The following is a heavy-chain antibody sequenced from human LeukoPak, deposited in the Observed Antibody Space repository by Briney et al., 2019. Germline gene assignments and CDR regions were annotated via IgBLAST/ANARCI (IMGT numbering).Heavy chain of an antibody. CDR1: KYTFIHYY. CDR2: INPSSGGT. CDR3: ARGAYAKEELAPPGWDY. V-gene: IGHV1-2*02. Sequence: ASVKVSCKASKYTFIHYYIHWVRQAPGQGLEWMGWINPSSGGTNFAQKFQGRVTMTRDTSTSTVYMELSSLRFEDTAVYYCARGAYAKEELAPPGWDYWGQGTLVTVSS. D-gene: IGHD1-26*01. J-gene: IGHJ4*02.